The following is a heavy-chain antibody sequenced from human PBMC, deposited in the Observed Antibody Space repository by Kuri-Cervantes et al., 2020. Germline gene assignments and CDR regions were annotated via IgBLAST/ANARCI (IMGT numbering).Heavy chain of an antibody. CDR1: GGSFSGYY. D-gene: IGHD3-22*01. CDR3: ARGGGSSGYYRRWVQGNYYFDY. CDR2: INHSGST. J-gene: IGHJ4*02. V-gene: IGHV4-34*01. Sequence: SQTLSLTCADYGGSFSGYYWSWIRQPPGEGLEWIGEINHSGSTNYNPSLKSRVTISVDTSKNQFSLKLSSVTAADTAVYYCARGGGSSGYYRRWVQGNYYFDYWGQGTLVTVSS.